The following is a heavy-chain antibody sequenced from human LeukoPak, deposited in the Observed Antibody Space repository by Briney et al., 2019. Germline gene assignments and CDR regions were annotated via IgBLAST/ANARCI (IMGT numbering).Heavy chain of an antibody. CDR1: GFTFGNFL. CDR3: TRGSGRFEY. Sequence: GGSLRLSCTTSGFTFGNFLITWVRQAPGKGLEWVGYIRAKDYGGTTEYAAAVKGRFTISRDDSKGIGYLQMNDLQTDDTGVYYCTRGSGRFEYWGQGTLVTVSS. V-gene: IGHV3-49*02. D-gene: IGHD2-15*01. CDR2: IRAKDYGGTT. J-gene: IGHJ4*02.